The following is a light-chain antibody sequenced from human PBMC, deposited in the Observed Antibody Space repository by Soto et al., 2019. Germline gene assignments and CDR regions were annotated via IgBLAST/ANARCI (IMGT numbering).Light chain of an antibody. Sequence: IQQTQSPSSLSVSIGVRVTINCRASQGLSSYLNWYRQKPGKAPELLIYSASTLQTGVPSRFSGSGSETDFTLTISSLQSEDLATYYCQQSHSTPYTFGQGTKLEL. CDR1: QGLSSY. CDR3: QQSHSTPYT. CDR2: SAS. V-gene: IGKV1-39*01. J-gene: IGKJ2*01.